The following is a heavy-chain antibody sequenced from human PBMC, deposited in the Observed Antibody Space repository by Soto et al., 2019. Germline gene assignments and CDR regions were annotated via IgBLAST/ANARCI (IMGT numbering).Heavy chain of an antibody. CDR1: GFTFSSYT. Sequence: QVQLVESGGGVVQPGRSLRLSCAASGFTFSSYTMYWVREGPGKGLEWVAGISNNGINKDYADSVKGRFIVSRDNSKNTLNMQINSLRREDSAIYYCAREWSISVGAPGYWGNGTLVTVSS. V-gene: IGHV3-30-3*01. CDR3: AREWSISVGAPGY. J-gene: IGHJ4*01. D-gene: IGHD6-19*01. CDR2: ISNNGINK.